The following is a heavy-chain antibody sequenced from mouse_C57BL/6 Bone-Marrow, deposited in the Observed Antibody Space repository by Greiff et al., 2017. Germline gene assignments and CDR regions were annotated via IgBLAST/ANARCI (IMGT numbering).Heavy chain of an antibody. V-gene: IGHV5-4*01. CDR2: ISDGGSYT. CDR3: ARGEGYSYYFDY. CDR1: GFTFSSYA. D-gene: IGHD2-3*01. J-gene: IGHJ2*01. Sequence: EVQLQQSGGGLVKPGGSLKLSCAASGFTFSSYAMSWVRQTPEKRLEWVATISDGGSYTYYPDNVKGRFTISRDNAKNNLYLQMSHLKSEDTAMYYCARGEGYSYYFDYWGQGTTLTVSS.